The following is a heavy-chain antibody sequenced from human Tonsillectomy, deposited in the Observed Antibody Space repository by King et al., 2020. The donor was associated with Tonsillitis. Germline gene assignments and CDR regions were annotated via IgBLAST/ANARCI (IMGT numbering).Heavy chain of an antibody. Sequence: VQLVESGGGLVQPGGSLRLSCAASGFTFSSYAMSWVRQAPGKGLEWVSGISGSGGSSYSADSVKGRFTISGDNSKNTLYLQMNSLRAEDTAVYYCAKDKVATMPRDAFDFWGQGTMVTVSS. CDR3: AKDKVATMPRDAFDF. CDR1: GFTFSSYA. D-gene: IGHD5-12*01. J-gene: IGHJ3*01. CDR2: ISGSGGSS. V-gene: IGHV3-23*04.